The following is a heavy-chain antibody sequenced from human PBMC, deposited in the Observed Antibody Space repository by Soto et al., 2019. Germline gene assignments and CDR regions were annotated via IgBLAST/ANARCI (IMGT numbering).Heavy chain of an antibody. V-gene: IGHV1-18*01. CDR2: INTYNGNS. Sequence: APLKVYRKAFGYGIVKFSVVCAPQAHGQGLEWMGCINTYNGNSNYAQNLQGRVTLTTYTSTSTAYMELTSLRSNDTAIYYCAMVDVYVTPSPQDVWGQGTTVTVSS. CDR1: GYGIVKFS. D-gene: IGHD3-16*01. CDR3: AMVDVYVTPSPQDV. J-gene: IGHJ6*02.